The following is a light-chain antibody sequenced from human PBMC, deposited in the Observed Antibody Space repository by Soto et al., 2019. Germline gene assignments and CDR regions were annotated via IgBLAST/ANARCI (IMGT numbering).Light chain of an antibody. CDR1: QSVSNN. CDR2: GAS. CDR3: QQYDNWPWT. V-gene: IGKV3-15*01. Sequence: IMMTQSPATLSVSPGERATLSCRASQSVSNNLAWYQQKPDQAPRLLIYGASTRDTGIPARFSGSGSGTAFTFTISSLQSEDFAVYHCQQYDNWPWTFGQGTKVEI. J-gene: IGKJ1*01.